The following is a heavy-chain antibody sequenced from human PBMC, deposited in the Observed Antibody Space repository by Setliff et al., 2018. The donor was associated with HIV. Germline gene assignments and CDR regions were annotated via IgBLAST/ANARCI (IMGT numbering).Heavy chain of an antibody. J-gene: IGHJ2*01. CDR3: ARDPNDRWLQQYWYFDL. D-gene: IGHD5-12*01. V-gene: IGHV1-69*05. Sequence: GASVKVSCKASGGTLNNYAINWVRQAPGQGLEWMGGIIPIFETTSYAQKFQDRVTITTDESRTTVYMELRSLRSEDTALYFCARDPNDRWLQQYWYFDLWGRGTLVTVSS. CDR2: IIPIFETT. CDR1: GGTLNNYA.